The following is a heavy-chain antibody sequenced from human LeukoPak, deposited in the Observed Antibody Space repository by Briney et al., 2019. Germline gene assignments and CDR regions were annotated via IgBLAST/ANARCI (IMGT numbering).Heavy chain of an antibody. V-gene: IGHV3-23*01. CDR1: GFTFSSYV. CDR2: LTGSGGNT. Sequence: GGSLRLSCAASGFTFSSYVMSWVRQAPRQGLEWVSTLTGSGGNTYYADSVKVRFTISRDNSKNTLYLQMNSLRAEDTAVYYCAKSRVGYDYWGQGTLVTVSS. CDR3: AKSRVGYDY. J-gene: IGHJ4*02. D-gene: IGHD1-26*01.